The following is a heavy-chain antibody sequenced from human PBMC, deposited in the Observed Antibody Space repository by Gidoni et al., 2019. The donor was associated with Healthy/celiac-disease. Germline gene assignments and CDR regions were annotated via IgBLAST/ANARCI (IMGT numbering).Heavy chain of an antibody. V-gene: IGHV5-51*01. D-gene: IGHD6-13*01. CDR2: IYPGDSDT. CDR3: ARAIAAAGTPRYYFDY. Sequence: EVQLVQSGAEVKKPGESLKISCKGSGYSFTSYWIGWVRQMPGKGLEWMGIIYPGDSDTRYSPSFQGQVTISADKSISTAYLQWSSLKASDTAMYYCARAIAAAGTPRYYFDYWGQGTLVTVSS. CDR1: GYSFTSYW. J-gene: IGHJ4*02.